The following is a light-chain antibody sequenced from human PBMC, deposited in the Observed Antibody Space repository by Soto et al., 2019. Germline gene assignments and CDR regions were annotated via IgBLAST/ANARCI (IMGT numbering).Light chain of an antibody. J-gene: IGKJ5*01. V-gene: IGKV1-5*01. Sequence: DIQMTQSPSTLSASVGDRVTITCRASQSISSWLAWYQQKPGRAPKLLIYDVFSLKSGVPSRFSGSGSGPEFTLTISSLQPEDFATYYCQQLFDSPITFGQGTRLQIK. CDR2: DVF. CDR1: QSISSW. CDR3: QQLFDSPIT.